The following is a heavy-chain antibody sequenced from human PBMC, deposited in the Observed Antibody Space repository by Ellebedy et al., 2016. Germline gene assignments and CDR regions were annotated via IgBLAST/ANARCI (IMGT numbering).Heavy chain of an antibody. D-gene: IGHD6-13*01. J-gene: IGHJ6*04. V-gene: IGHV3-7*01. Sequence: GGSLRLXCATSGFTFRHYWMSWVRQAPGKGLEWVANITEDGTKKYYVDSVKGRFTISRDGTTLYLQMNSLRVEDTAVYYCAREYSSPVAADVWGKGTTVNVSS. CDR1: GFTFRHYW. CDR3: AREYSSPVAADV. CDR2: ITEDGTKK.